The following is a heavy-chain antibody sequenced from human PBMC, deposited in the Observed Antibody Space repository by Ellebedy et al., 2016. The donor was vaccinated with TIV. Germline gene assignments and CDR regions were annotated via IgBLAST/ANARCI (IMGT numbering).Heavy chain of an antibody. CDR1: GGTFNKYA. CDR3: ARDDYGDRYGMDV. Sequence: ASVKVSCXTSGGTFNKYAISWVRQAPGQGLEWMGGIVAIFGTAKHAQKFQGRVTITADEGTRTAYMELSSLRSEDTAVYYCARDDYGDRYGMDVWGQGTTVTVSS. V-gene: IGHV1-69*13. J-gene: IGHJ6*02. D-gene: IGHD4-17*01. CDR2: IVAIFGTA.